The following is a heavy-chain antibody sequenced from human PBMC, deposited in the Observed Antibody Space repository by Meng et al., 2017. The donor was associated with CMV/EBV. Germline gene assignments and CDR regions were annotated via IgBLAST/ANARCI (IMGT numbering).Heavy chain of an antibody. V-gene: IGHV4-34*01. CDR1: GGSFSGYY. CDR3: ARGPSKYCSSTSCYRNWFDP. D-gene: IGHD2-2*01. CDR2: INHSGST. J-gene: IGHJ5*02. Sequence: GSLRLSCAVYGGSFSGYYWSWIRQPPGKGLEWIGEINHSGSTNYNPSLKSRVTISVDTSKNQFSLKLSSVTAADTAVYYCARGPSKYCSSTSCYRNWFDPWGQRTLVTVSS.